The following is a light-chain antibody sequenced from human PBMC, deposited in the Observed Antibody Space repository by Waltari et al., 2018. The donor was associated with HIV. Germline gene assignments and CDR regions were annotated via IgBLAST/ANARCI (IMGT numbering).Light chain of an antibody. V-gene: IGKV3-20*01. J-gene: IGKJ5*01. Sequence: EIVLTQSPGTLSLSPGDGATLSRRASQSVSSSYLAWYQQKPGRAPRLLIYGVSSRATGIPDRFSGSGSGTDFTLIISRLEPEDFAVYYCQQYGSSPPITFGQGTRLEIK. CDR1: QSVSSSY. CDR2: GVS. CDR3: QQYGSSPPIT.